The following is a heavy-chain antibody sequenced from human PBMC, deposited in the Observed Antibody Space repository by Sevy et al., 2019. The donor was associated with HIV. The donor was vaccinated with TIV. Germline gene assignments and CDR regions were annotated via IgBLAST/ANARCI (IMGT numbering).Heavy chain of an antibody. Sequence: GGSLRLSCVASGFTFGTYGMDWVRQAPGKGLEWVAVIWYDGNNKYYGDSVKGRFTISRDNSKNTLYLQMNSLRPEDTALYYCARSRASYYGMDVWGQGTTVTVSS. D-gene: IGHD6-6*01. J-gene: IGHJ6*02. CDR2: IWYDGNNK. CDR1: GFTFGTYG. V-gene: IGHV3-33*01. CDR3: ARSRASYYGMDV.